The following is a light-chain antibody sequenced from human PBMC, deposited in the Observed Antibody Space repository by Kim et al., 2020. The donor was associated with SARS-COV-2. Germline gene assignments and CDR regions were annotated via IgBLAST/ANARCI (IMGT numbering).Light chain of an antibody. CDR2: GAS. Sequence: CPGATATLSCRPTQSISSDYLAWYQQKPGQAPRLLIYGASSRATGIPDRFVGSGSGTDFTLTISGLEPEDFAVYYCQQYGGSPVYTFGQGTKLEI. J-gene: IGKJ2*01. V-gene: IGKV3-20*01. CDR3: QQYGGSPVYT. CDR1: QSISSDY.